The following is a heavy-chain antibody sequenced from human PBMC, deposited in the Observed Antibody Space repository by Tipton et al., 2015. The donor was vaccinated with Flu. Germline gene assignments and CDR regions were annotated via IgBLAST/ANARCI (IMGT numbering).Heavy chain of an antibody. CDR2: VYYSGST. V-gene: IGHV4-59*01. D-gene: IGHD3-16*02. J-gene: IGHJ6*02. CDR1: GGSINSYY. Sequence: TLSLTCTASGGSINSYYWSWIRQSPGKGLEWIGNVYYSGSTSYDPSFKSRVTILVDTSKNQFSLKLSSVTAADTAVYYCARDNLLQSGGIRPYYYYAMDVWGQGTTVIVSS. CDR3: ARDNLLQSGGIRPYYYYAMDV.